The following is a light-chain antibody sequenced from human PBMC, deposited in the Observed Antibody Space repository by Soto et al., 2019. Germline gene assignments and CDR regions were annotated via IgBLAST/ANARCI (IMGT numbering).Light chain of an antibody. V-gene: IGLV1-47*01. CDR3: AAWDDSLSVVV. CDR1: SSNIGSNY. J-gene: IGLJ2*01. Sequence: QSVLTQPPSASETPGQRVTISCSGSSSNIGSNYVHWYQHLPGTAPKLLIYRNNQRPSGVPDRFSGSKSGTSASLAISGHRSEDEADYYCAAWDDSLSVVVFGGGTKLTVL. CDR2: RNN.